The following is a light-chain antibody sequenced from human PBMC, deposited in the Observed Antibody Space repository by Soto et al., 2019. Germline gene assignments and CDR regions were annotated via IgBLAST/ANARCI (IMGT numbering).Light chain of an antibody. CDR3: ISYTLNSALV. Sequence: QSALTQPASVSGSPGQSITISCSGTRNDVGGYNYVSWYQQHPGKAPKLMISEVSDRPSGVSDRFSGSKSGNTASLTLSGLQAEDDADYYCISYTLNSALVFGGGTKLTVL. V-gene: IGLV2-14*03. CDR2: EVS. J-gene: IGLJ2*01. CDR1: RNDVGGYNY.